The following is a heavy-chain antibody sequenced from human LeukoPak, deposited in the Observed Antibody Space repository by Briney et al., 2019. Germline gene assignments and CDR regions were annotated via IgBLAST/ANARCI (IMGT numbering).Heavy chain of an antibody. CDR3: AAYINYYDSSGYYY. CDR2: IYYSGST. D-gene: IGHD3-22*01. Sequence: SETLSLTCTVSGGSISSSSYYWGWIRQPPGKGLEWIGSIYYSGSTYYNPSLKSRVTISVDTSKNQFSLKLSSVTAADTAVYYCAAYINYYDSSGYYYWGQGTLVTVSS. V-gene: IGHV4-39*01. CDR1: GGSISSSSYY. J-gene: IGHJ4*02.